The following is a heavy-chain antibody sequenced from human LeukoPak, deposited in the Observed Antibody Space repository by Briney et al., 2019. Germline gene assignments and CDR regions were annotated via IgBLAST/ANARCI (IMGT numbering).Heavy chain of an antibody. D-gene: IGHD3-9*01. CDR1: GFTFSSYS. CDR2: ISSSSSYI. V-gene: IGHV3-21*01. J-gene: IGHJ6*04. CDR3: ARDRGGYDILTGYYYYYYGMDV. Sequence: GGSLRLSCAASGFTFSSYSMNWVRQAPGKGLEWVSSISSSSSYIYYADSVKGRFTISRDNAKNSLYLHMNSLRAEDTAVYYCARDRGGYDILTGYYYYYYGMDVWGKGTTVTVSS.